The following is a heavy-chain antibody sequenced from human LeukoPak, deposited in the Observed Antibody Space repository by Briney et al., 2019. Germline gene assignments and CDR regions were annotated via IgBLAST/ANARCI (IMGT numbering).Heavy chain of an antibody. J-gene: IGHJ4*02. Sequence: PGGSLRLSCAASGSTFSGYSMNWVRQAPGKGLEWVSYISSSSGTIYYADSVKGRFTISRDNAKNSLYLQMNSLRAEDTAVYYCARDPHYYYFDCWGQGTLVTVSS. CDR2: ISSSSGTI. CDR1: GSTFSGYS. D-gene: IGHD2/OR15-2a*01. CDR3: ARDPHYYYFDC. V-gene: IGHV3-48*01.